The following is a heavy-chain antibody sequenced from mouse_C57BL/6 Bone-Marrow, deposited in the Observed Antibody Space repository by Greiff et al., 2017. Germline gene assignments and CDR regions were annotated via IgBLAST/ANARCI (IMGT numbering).Heavy chain of an antibody. D-gene: IGHD2-1*01. CDR2: IDPSDSYT. CDR1: GYTFTSYW. CDR3: ARDRGNYYYWNFDV. Sequence: VKLQESGAELVMPGASVQLSCTASGYTFTSYWMHWVKQRPGQGLEWIGEIDPSDSYTNYTQKFKGKSTLTVDKSSSTAYLQLSSLTSEDSEIYYCARDRGNYYYWNFDVWGTGTTVTVSS. J-gene: IGHJ1*03. V-gene: IGHV1-69*01.